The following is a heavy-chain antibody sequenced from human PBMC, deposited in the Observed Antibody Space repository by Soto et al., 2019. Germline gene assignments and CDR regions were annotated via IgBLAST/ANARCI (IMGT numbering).Heavy chain of an antibody. CDR2: VKSKTDGGTT. CDR3: TTDSYITSIIVRFDY. V-gene: IGHV3-15*07. J-gene: IGHJ4*01. CDR1: GFTFSNAW. D-gene: IGHD3-22*01. Sequence: VGSLRLSCAASGFTFSNAWINCVRQTPGKGLEWVGRVKSKTDGGTTDFAAPVKGRFAISRDDSKNMVYLEMNSLKTEDTAIYYCTTDSYITSIIVRFDYWGHGTLVTVSS.